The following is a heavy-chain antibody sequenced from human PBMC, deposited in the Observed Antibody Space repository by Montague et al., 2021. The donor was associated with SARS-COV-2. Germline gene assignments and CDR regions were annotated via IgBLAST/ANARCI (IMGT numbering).Heavy chain of an antibody. D-gene: IGHD4-17*01. CDR3: AREPDYGDYFDY. J-gene: IGHJ4*02. CDR1: GGSISSYY. CDR2: IYYSGST. Sequence: SETLSLTCTVSGGSISSYYWSWIRQPPGKGLEWIGYIYYSGSTNYNPSLKSRVTISVDTSKNQFSLKLSSVTAADTAVYYYAREPDYGDYFDYWGQGTLVTVSS. V-gene: IGHV4-59*13.